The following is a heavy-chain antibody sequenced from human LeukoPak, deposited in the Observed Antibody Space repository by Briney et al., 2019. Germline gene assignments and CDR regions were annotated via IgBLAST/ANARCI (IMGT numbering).Heavy chain of an antibody. J-gene: IGHJ4*02. D-gene: IGHD2-2*01. Sequence: GGSLRLSCAASGFTFSSYSISWVRQAPGKGLEWVSVISSSSNYIFYADSVKGRFTISRDNAKNSLYLQMNSLRAEDTAVYYCARGGCTSASCYLFDYWGQGTLVTVSS. CDR2: ISSSSNYI. V-gene: IGHV3-21*01. CDR1: GFTFSSYS. CDR3: ARGGCTSASCYLFDY.